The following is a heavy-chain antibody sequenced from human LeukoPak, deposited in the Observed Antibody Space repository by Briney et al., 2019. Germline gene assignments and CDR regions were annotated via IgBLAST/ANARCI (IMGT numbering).Heavy chain of an antibody. CDR3: AREAEIVGATYFDY. CDR1: GFTVSSNY. V-gene: IGHV3-66*01. D-gene: IGHD1-26*01. CDR2: IYSGGST. J-gene: IGHJ4*02. Sequence: PGGSLRLSCAASGFTVSSNYMSWVRQAPGKGLEWVSVIYSGGSTYYADSVKGRFTISRDNSRNTLHLQMNSLRAEDTAVYYCAREAEIVGATYFDYWGQGTLVTVSS.